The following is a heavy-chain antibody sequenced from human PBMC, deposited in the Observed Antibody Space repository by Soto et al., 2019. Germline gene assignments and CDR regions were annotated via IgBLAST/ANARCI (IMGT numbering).Heavy chain of an antibody. D-gene: IGHD6-19*01. V-gene: IGHV3-30*18. CDR3: AKDRIFVAGLLLGYGMDV. J-gene: IGHJ6*04. CDR1: GFTLSSYG. CDR2: ISYDGNNI. Sequence: QAQLVESGGGVVQPGTSLRLFCAASGFTLSSYGMHWVRQAPGKGLEWVAVISYDGNNIHYANSVKGRFTISRENFKNTLYLQMNSLRGEDTAEYYCAKDRIFVAGLLLGYGMDVWGEGTTVTVSS.